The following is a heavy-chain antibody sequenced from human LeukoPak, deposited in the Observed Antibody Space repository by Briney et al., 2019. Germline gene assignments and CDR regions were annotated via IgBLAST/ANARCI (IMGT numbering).Heavy chain of an antibody. CDR2: ISSSGSTI. CDR1: GFTFSSYE. D-gene: IGHD3-10*01. J-gene: IGHJ4*02. V-gene: IGHV3-48*03. CDR3: ARVLGGSGSYSYFDY. Sequence: GGSLRLSCAASGFTFSSYEMNWVRQAPGKGLEWVSYISSSGSTIYYADSVKGRFTISRDNAKNSLFLQMNSLRAEDTAVYYCARVLGGSGSYSYFDYWGQGTLVTVSS.